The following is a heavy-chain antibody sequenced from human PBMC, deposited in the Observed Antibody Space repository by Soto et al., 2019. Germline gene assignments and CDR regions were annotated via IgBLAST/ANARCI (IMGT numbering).Heavy chain of an antibody. V-gene: IGHV3-74*01. CDR1: GFTFSTYW. CDR3: ARATGSNQPFDY. J-gene: IGHJ4*02. D-gene: IGHD2-2*01. Sequence: EVQLVESGGGLVQPGGSLRLCCAATGFTFSTYWMHWVRQGPGKGLVWVSRISTDGSSTTYADSVKGRFTISRDNAKNTLYLQMNSLRAEDTAVYYCARATGSNQPFDYWGQGSLVTVSS. CDR2: ISTDGSST.